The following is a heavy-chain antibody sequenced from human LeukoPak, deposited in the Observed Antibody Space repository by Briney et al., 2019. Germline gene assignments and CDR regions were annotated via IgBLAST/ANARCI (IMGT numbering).Heavy chain of an antibody. CDR2: ISSSGSTI. J-gene: IGHJ6*02. D-gene: IGHD3-3*01. CDR3: ARAGAGTYYDFWSGPPPYYGMDV. V-gene: IGHV3-11*01. Sequence: GGSLRLSCAVSGFTFSDYYMSWIRQAPGKGLEWVSYISSSGSTIYYADSVKGRFTISRDNAKNSLYLQMNSLRAEDTAVYYCARAGAGTYYDFWSGPPPYYGMDVWGQGTTVTVSS. CDR1: GFTFSDYY.